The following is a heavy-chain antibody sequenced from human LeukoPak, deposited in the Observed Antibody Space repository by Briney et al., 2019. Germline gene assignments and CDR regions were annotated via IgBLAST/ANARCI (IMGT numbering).Heavy chain of an antibody. D-gene: IGHD3-10*01. CDR3: TRGEGYYGSGNFLVW. CDR2: IHYSGNT. V-gene: IGHV4-59*01. Sequence: PSETLSLTCSVSGGSISTYYWNWIRQPPGKGLEWIGYIHYSGNTNYNPSLKSRVTISVDPSKNQFSLKLSSVTAAETAVYYCTRGEGYYGSGNFLVWWGQGTLVTVSP. J-gene: IGHJ4*02. CDR1: GGSISTYY.